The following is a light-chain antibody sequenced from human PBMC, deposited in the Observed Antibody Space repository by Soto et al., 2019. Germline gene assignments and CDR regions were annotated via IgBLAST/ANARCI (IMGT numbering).Light chain of an antibody. CDR3: QQYHNWPIT. Sequence: EIVLTQSPGTLSLSPGERATLSFRASQSVSNSYLAWYQQKPGQAPRLLMYGASNRATGIPDRFSGSGSGTDFSLTISRLEPEDFAVYYCQQYHNWPITFGQGTRLEIK. J-gene: IGKJ5*01. V-gene: IGKV3-20*01. CDR1: QSVSNSY. CDR2: GAS.